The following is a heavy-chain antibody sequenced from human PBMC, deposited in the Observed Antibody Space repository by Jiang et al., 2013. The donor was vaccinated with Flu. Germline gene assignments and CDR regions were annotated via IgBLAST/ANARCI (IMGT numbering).Heavy chain of an antibody. CDR1: GYTFTSYA. CDR2: INTNTGNP. Sequence: KASGYTFTSYAMNWVRQAPGQGLEWMGWINTNTGNPTYAQGFTGRFVFSLDTSVSTAYLQIGSLKAEDTAVYYCARDSITIFGVVTLDYWGQGTLVTVSS. D-gene: IGHD3-3*01. CDR3: ARDSITIFGVVTLDY. J-gene: IGHJ4*02. V-gene: IGHV7-4-1*01.